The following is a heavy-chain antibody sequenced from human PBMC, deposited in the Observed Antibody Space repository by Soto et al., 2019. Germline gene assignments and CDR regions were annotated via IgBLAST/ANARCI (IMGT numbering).Heavy chain of an antibody. D-gene: IGHD3-10*01. J-gene: IGHJ3*02. CDR2: IYYCGSI. CDR3: AREMVRGVVPRRYDAFDI. CDR1: GGSISSGGYY. Sequence: QVQLQESGPGLVKPSQTLSLTCTVSGGSISSGGYYWSWIRQHPGKVLVCIGYIYYCGSIYYNPSLKSLVTISVDTSKNQFSLKLSSVTAADTAVYYCAREMVRGVVPRRYDAFDIWGQWTMVTVSS. V-gene: IGHV4-31*01.